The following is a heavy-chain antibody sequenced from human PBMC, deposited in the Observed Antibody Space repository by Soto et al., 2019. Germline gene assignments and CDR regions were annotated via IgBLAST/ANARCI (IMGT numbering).Heavy chain of an antibody. CDR2: IWYDGSNK. CDR1: GFTFSSYG. D-gene: IGHD6-6*01. Sequence: GGSLRLSCAASGFTFSSYGMHWVRQAPGKGLEWVAVIWYDGSNKYYADSVKGRFTISRDNSKNTLYLQMNSLRAEDTAVYYCAKTQYSSSSDAFDIWGQGTMVTVSS. J-gene: IGHJ3*02. V-gene: IGHV3-33*06. CDR3: AKTQYSSSSDAFDI.